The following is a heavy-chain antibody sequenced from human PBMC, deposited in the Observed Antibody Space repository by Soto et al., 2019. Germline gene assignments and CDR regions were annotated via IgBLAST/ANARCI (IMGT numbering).Heavy chain of an antibody. CDR3: AKGPGNYYYYGMDV. Sequence: GGSRRLSFAASGFTFTSYAMSWVRQAPGKGLEWVSAIRGSVVSTYYADSVKGRFTISRDNSKNTLYLQMNSLRAEDTAVYYCAKGPGNYYYYGMDVWGQGTTVTVSS. CDR1: GFTFTSYA. V-gene: IGHV3-23*01. D-gene: IGHD3-10*01. CDR2: IRGSVVST. J-gene: IGHJ6*02.